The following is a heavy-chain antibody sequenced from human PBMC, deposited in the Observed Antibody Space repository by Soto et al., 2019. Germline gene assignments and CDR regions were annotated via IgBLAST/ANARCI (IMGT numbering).Heavy chain of an antibody. V-gene: IGHV3-53*01. CDR1: GFTVSSNY. Sequence: GSLRLSCAASGFTVSSNYMSWVRQAPGKGLEWVSVIYSGGSTYYADSVKGRFTISRDNSKNTLYLQMNSLRAEDTAVYYCARDYYDSSGYPSGFDYWGQGTLVTVS. CDR3: ARDYYDSSGYPSGFDY. J-gene: IGHJ4*02. CDR2: IYSGGST. D-gene: IGHD3-22*01.